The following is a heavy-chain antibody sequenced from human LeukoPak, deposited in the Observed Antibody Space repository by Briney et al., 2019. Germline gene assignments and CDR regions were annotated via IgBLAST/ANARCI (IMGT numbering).Heavy chain of an antibody. Sequence: GSSVKVSCKASGGTFSSYAISWVRQAPGQGLEWMGGIIPIFGTANYAQKFQGRVTITTDESTSTAYMELSSLRSEGTAVYYCARDGASSSWFLNWFDPWGQGTLVTVSS. V-gene: IGHV1-69*05. J-gene: IGHJ5*02. CDR1: GGTFSSYA. CDR3: ARDGASSSWFLNWFDP. CDR2: IIPIFGTA. D-gene: IGHD6-13*01.